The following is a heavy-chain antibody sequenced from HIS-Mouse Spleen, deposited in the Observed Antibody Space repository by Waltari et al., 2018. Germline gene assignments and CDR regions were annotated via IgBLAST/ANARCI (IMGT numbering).Heavy chain of an antibody. D-gene: IGHD6-13*01. CDR3: AREIPYSSSWYDWYFDL. CDR2: ISGSGGST. CDR1: GLPFGSYA. J-gene: IGHJ2*01. Sequence: EVQLLESGGGLVQPGGSLRLSCAASGLPFGSYALSWVRPAPGKGLEWVSAISGSGGSTYYADSVKGRFTISRDNSKNTLYLQMNSLRAEDTAVYYCAREIPYSSSWYDWYFDLWGRGTLVTVSS. V-gene: IGHV3-23*01.